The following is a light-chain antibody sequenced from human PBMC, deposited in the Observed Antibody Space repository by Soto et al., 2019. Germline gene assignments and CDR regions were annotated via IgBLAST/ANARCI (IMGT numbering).Light chain of an antibody. CDR3: LLYYGGAGV. Sequence: QAVVTQEPSVTVSPGGTVTLTCDPTTGAVSSGNFPSWFQQKPGQPPRALIYSINSKYSWTPARFSGSLLEGKAALTLSGAQPEDEAEYYCLLYYGGAGVFGTGTKLTVL. V-gene: IGLV7-43*01. J-gene: IGLJ1*01. CDR1: TGAVSSGNF. CDR2: SIN.